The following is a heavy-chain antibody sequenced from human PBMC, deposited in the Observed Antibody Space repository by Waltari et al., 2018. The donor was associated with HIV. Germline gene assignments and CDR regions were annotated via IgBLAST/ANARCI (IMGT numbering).Heavy chain of an antibody. CDR3: ARGLWGVGAVVGEDYQYYAMDV. Sequence: QVQLVQSGAEVKKPGSSVEVSCKASGGTFSSYALSWVRQAPGQGLEWMGGIIPTLTTTKYAPKFQGRVTIAADESTSTAYMELRTLRPEDTAVYYCARGLWGVGAVVGEDYQYYAMDVWGQGTTVIVSS. CDR1: GGTFSSYA. D-gene: IGHD1-26*01. J-gene: IGHJ6*02. CDR2: IIPTLTTT. V-gene: IGHV1-69*01.